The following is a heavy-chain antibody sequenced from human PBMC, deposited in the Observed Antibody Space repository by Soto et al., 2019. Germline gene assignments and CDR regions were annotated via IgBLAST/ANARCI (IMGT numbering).Heavy chain of an antibody. CDR3: AKFFVETGGSSGWPWTFHY. CDR1: GFTFSSYA. J-gene: IGHJ4*02. D-gene: IGHD6-25*01. Sequence: EVQLLESGGGLVQPGRSLRLSCAASGFTFSSYAMSWVRQAPGKGLEWVSAISGSGGSTYYAASVKGRFTISRDNSTNTLFLQMNSLRAEDTAVYYCAKFFVETGGSSGWPWTFHYWGQGTLVTVSS. V-gene: IGHV3-23*01. CDR2: ISGSGGST.